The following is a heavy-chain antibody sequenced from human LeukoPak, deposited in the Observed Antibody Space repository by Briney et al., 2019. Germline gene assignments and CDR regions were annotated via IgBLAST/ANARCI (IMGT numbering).Heavy chain of an antibody. CDR2: IHSDGSSI. V-gene: IGHV3-74*01. Sequence: GGSLRLSCAASGFTFSSDAMSWVRQAPGKGLVWVSRIHSDGSSISYADSVKGRFTISRDNAKNTLYLQMNSLRVEDTAVYYCAITVTGGIDYWGQGTLVTVSS. D-gene: IGHD4-17*01. CDR3: AITVTGGIDY. CDR1: GFTFSSDA. J-gene: IGHJ4*02.